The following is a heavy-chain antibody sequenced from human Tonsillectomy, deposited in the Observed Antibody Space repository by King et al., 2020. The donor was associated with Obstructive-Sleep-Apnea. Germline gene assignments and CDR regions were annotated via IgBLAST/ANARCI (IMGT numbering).Heavy chain of an antibody. D-gene: IGHD2-15*01. J-gene: IGHJ4*02. Sequence: VQLVESGAEVKKPGASVKVSCKASGYTFTSYYIHWVRQAPGQGLEWMGIINPSGGTTSYAQKFQGRVTMTRDTSTSTVSMELSSLRSEDTAVYYCARGGIVVVVAAPYFDYWGQGTLVTVSS. V-gene: IGHV1-46*01. CDR2: INPSGGTT. CDR3: ARGGIVVVVAAPYFDY. CDR1: GYTFTSYY.